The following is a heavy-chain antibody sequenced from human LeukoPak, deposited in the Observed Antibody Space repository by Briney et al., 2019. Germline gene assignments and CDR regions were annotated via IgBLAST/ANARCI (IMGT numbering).Heavy chain of an antibody. D-gene: IGHD6-13*01. J-gene: IGHJ4*02. V-gene: IGHV3-23*01. Sequence: GGSLRLPCAASGFTFSSYAMSWVRQAPGKGLEWVSAISGGGSSTYYADSVKGRFTISRDNSKNTLYLQMNSLRAEDTAIYYCAKGIAAAGPYFDYWGQGTLVTVSS. CDR3: AKGIAAAGPYFDY. CDR2: ISGGGSST. CDR1: GFTFSSYA.